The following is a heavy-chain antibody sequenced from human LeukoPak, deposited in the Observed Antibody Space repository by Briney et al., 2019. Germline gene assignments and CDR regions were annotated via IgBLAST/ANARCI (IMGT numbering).Heavy chain of an antibody. CDR1: GFTFSSYG. Sequence: GGSLRLSCAASGFTFSSYGMHWVRQAPGKGLEWVAVISYDGSNKYYAGSVKGRFTISRDNSKNTLYLQMNSLRAEDTAVYYCAKVAAGAPYYFDYWGQGTLVTVSS. CDR2: ISYDGSNK. D-gene: IGHD6-13*01. CDR3: AKVAAGAPYYFDY. V-gene: IGHV3-30*18. J-gene: IGHJ4*02.